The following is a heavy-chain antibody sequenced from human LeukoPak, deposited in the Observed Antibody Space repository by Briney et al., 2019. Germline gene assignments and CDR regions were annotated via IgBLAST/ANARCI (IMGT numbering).Heavy chain of an antibody. CDR3: ARQIQEDYDFWSGYPPPYYYYMDV. V-gene: IGHV3-20*04. J-gene: IGHJ6*03. CDR2: INWNGGST. D-gene: IGHD3-3*01. Sequence: PGGSLRLSCAASGFTFDDYGMSWVRHAPGKGLEWVSGINWNGGSTGYADSVKGRFTISRDNAKNSLYLQMNSLRAEDTALYYCARQIQEDYDFWSGYPPPYYYYMDVWGKGTTVTVSS. CDR1: GFTFDDYG.